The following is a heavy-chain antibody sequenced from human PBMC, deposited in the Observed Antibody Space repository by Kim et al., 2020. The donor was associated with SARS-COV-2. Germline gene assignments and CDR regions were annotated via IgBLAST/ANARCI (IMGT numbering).Heavy chain of an antibody. D-gene: IGHD5-18*01. V-gene: IGHV3-23*01. CDR3: AKCRSSTASAFDI. Sequence: YADSVKGRFTISRDNTKNTLYLQMNSLRADDTAIYYCAKCRSSTASAFDIWGQGTMVTVSS. J-gene: IGHJ3*02.